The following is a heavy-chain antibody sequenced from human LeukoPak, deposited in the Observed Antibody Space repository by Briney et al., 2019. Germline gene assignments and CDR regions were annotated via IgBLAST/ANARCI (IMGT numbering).Heavy chain of an antibody. J-gene: IGHJ5*02. D-gene: IGHD3-22*01. Sequence: SETLSLTCTVSGGSISSYYWSWIRQPPGKGLEWIACISYSGSTKYNPSLKSRVTISVDTSKDQLSRKLSSVTAADTAVYYCAREPGFDSSGYLNWFDPWGQGTLVTVSS. V-gene: IGHV4-59*01. CDR3: AREPGFDSSGYLNWFDP. CDR2: ISYSGST. CDR1: GGSISSYY.